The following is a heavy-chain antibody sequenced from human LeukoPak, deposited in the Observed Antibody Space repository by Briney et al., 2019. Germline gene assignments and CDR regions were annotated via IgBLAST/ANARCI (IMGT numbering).Heavy chain of an antibody. Sequence: GASVKVSCKASGGPFSTYTVNWVRQAPGQGLEWMAGITPILDTTTYAQKFQGRLTLTADEFTSTVYMELSSLRSEDTAVYYCAIDYDFSFDSWGQGTLVTVSS. J-gene: IGHJ4*02. CDR3: AIDYDFSFDS. CDR2: ITPILDTT. CDR1: GGPFSTYT. D-gene: IGHD3-3*01. V-gene: IGHV1-69*16.